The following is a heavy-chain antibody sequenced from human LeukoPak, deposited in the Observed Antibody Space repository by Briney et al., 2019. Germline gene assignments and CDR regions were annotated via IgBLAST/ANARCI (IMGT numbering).Heavy chain of an antibody. V-gene: IGHV3-23*01. J-gene: IGHJ4*02. D-gene: IGHD6-19*01. Sequence: GGSLRLSCAASGFTFSSYAMSWVRQAPGKGLEWVSAISGSGGSTYYADSVKGRFTISGDNFKNTLYLQMNSLRAEDTAVYYCARDRKAVAGDTSSDYWGQGTLVTVSS. CDR1: GFTFSSYA. CDR2: ISGSGGST. CDR3: ARDRKAVAGDTSSDY.